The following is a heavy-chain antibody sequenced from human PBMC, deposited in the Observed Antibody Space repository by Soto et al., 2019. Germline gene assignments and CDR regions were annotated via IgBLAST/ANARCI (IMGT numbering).Heavy chain of an antibody. Sequence: QVQLQESGPGLVKPSETLSLTCNVSGGSINTYYWSWIRQPPGKGLEWIGYIYYSGSTNYNPSLKSRVTMSVDTSKNQFSLKLSSVTAADTAVHYCARGGRAAYYYYLGVWGKGTTVTVSS. CDR3: ARGGRAAYYYYLGV. J-gene: IGHJ6*03. CDR1: GGSINTYY. CDR2: IYYSGST. V-gene: IGHV4-59*01.